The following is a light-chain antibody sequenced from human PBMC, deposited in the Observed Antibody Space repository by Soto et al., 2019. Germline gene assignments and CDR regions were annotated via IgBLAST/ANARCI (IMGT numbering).Light chain of an antibody. CDR1: QSVSTN. V-gene: IGKV3-15*01. CDR2: GAS. Sequence: EIVMTQSPATLSVSPGERATLSCRASQSVSTNLAWYQQKPGQAPRLLIYGASTRATGIPARFSGSGSGTGFTLTISSLESEDFAIYYCHQYDNWPRTFGQGTKVEIK. J-gene: IGKJ1*01. CDR3: HQYDNWPRT.